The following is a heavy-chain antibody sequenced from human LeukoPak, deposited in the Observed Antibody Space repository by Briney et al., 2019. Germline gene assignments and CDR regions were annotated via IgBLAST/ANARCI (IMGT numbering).Heavy chain of an antibody. CDR3: ARDPGYYDSSGYCDY. V-gene: IGHV3-11*01. D-gene: IGHD3-22*01. Sequence: GGSLRLSCAASGFTLSDYYMSWIRQAPGKGLEWVSYISSSGSTIYYADSVKGRFTISRDNAKNSLYLQMNSLRAEDTAVYYCARDPGYYDSSGYCDYWGQGTLVTVSS. CDR2: ISSSGSTI. J-gene: IGHJ4*02. CDR1: GFTLSDYY.